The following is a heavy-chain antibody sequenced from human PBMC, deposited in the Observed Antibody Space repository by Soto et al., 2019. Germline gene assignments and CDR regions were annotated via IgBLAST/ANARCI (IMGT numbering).Heavy chain of an antibody. CDR1: GFTFDDYA. CDR2: ISWNSGSI. D-gene: IGHD3-9*01. Sequence: GGSLRLSCAASGFTFDDYAMHWVRQAPGKGLEWVSGISWNSGSIGYADSVKGRFTISRDNAKNSLYLQMNSLRAEDTALYYCAKDLGYDILTGFDPWGQGTLVTVSS. V-gene: IGHV3-9*01. J-gene: IGHJ5*02. CDR3: AKDLGYDILTGFDP.